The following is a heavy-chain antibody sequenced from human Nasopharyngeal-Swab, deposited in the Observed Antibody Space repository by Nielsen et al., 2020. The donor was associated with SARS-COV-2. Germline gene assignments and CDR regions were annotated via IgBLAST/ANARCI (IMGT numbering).Heavy chain of an antibody. Sequence: GGSLRLSCAASGLTFSTYSMHWVRQASGKGLEWVCRIGDKDHNYATTYGASVQGRFTISRDDSKNTAFLQMDSLKTEDTALYYCTTDFYFDYWGQGTLVTVSS. J-gene: IGHJ4*02. CDR2: IGDKDHNYAT. CDR3: TTDFYFDY. V-gene: IGHV3-73*01. CDR1: GLTFSTYS.